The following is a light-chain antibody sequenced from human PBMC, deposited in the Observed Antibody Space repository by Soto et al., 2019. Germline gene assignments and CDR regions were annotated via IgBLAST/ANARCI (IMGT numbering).Light chain of an antibody. V-gene: IGLV1-40*01. CDR1: SSNIEARYD. Sequence: QSVLTQPPSVSGAPGQRVTISCTGSSSNIEARYDVHWYQQLPGTAPKLLIYGNSNRPSGVPDRFSGSKSGTSASLAITGLQAEDEADYYCQSYDSSLSGWGVFGGGTKLTVL. CDR2: GNS. J-gene: IGLJ2*01. CDR3: QSYDSSLSGWGV.